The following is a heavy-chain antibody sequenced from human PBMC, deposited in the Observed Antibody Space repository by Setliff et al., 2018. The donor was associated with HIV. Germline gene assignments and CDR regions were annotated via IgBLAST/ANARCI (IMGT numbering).Heavy chain of an antibody. J-gene: IGHJ4*02. V-gene: IGHV1-69*10. D-gene: IGHD3-22*01. CDR2: TNPQSDIA. CDR3: VRVGPWYYARSGYLASWDY. Sequence: SVKVSCKASGFTFNHYALSWVRQAPGQRPEWMGGTNPQSDIANYAQRFQGRVTITADHSTTTTYMRLTSLRADDTAVYYCVRVGPWYYARSGYLASWDYWGQGTLVTVSS. CDR1: GFTFNHYA.